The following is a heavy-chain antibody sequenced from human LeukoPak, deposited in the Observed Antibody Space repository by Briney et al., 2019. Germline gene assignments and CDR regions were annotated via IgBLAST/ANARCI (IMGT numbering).Heavy chain of an antibody. J-gene: IGHJ4*02. V-gene: IGHV3-21*01. CDR2: ISSSSSYI. CDR1: GFIFNNYA. D-gene: IGHD5-12*01. Sequence: GGSLRLSCAASGFIFNNYALMWLRQAPGKGLEWVSSISSSSSYIYYADSVKGRFTISRDNAKNSLYLQMNSLRAEDTAVYYCASERGYSGYESDYWGQGTLVTVSS. CDR3: ASERGYSGYESDY.